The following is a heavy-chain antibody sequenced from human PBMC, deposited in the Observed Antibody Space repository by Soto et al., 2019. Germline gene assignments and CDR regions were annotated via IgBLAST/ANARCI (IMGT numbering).Heavy chain of an antibody. D-gene: IGHD4-4*01. CDR3: ARQSVQSSYALDV. Sequence: KISCQSSGYTFSSYWIAWVRQMPGKGLEWMGTIYPVDSDTRYSPSFQGRVSISVDKSISTAYLQWSSLKASDTAMYFCARQSVQSSYALDVWGQGTTVTVSS. V-gene: IGHV5-51*01. CDR1: GYTFSSYW. CDR2: IYPVDSDT. J-gene: IGHJ6*02.